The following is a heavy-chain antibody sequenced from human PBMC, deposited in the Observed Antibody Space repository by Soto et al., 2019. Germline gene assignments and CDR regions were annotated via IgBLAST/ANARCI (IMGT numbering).Heavy chain of an antibody. CDR3: TKQRGLSGSVYYGLEV. J-gene: IGHJ6*01. CDR2: IKSIGSGETT. Sequence: ELVESGGGLVRPGRSVRLSGVAPGFSFTAAWLNWVRRAPGPGLGGVGRIKSIGSGETTDYGAPVKGRFTISRDDAKNTVYLQMNSLKTEDTAVFYCTKQRGLSGSVYYGLEVWGQGSTVTVTS. D-gene: IGHD3-10*01. CDR1: GFSFTAAW. V-gene: IGHV3-15*07.